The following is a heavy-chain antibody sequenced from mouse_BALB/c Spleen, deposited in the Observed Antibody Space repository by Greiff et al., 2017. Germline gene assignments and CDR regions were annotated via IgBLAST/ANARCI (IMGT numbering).Heavy chain of an antibody. J-gene: IGHJ4*01. V-gene: IGHV5-6*01. CDR3: ARQAYYGNYDAMDY. CDR1: GFTFSSYG. Sequence: EVQRVESGGDLVKPGGSLKLSCAASGFTFSSYGMSWVRQTPDKRLEWVATISSGGSYTYYPDSVKGRFTISRDNAKNTLYLQMSSLKSEDTAMYYCARQAYYGNYDAMDYWGQGTSVTVSS. D-gene: IGHD2-10*01. CDR2: ISSGGSYT.